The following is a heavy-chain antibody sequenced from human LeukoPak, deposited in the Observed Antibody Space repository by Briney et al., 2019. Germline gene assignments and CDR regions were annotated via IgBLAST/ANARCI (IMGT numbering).Heavy chain of an antibody. Sequence: GGSPRLSCAASGFTFANYAMHWVRQAPGKGLEWVSLITWDSAHAFYVDSVKGRFTVSRDNNQDSLFLQMNSLRPEDTALYYCAKEDYSYESTGYYQLGAFDVWGQGTMVTVSS. D-gene: IGHD3-22*01. J-gene: IGHJ3*01. CDR1: GFTFANYA. V-gene: IGHV3-43D*03. CDR2: ITWDSAHA. CDR3: AKEDYSYESTGYYQLGAFDV.